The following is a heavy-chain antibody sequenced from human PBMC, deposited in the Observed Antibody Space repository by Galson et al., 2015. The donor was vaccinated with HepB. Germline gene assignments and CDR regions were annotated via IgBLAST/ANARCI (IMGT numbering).Heavy chain of an antibody. Sequence: LRLSCAASGFTFSGYGMHWVRQAPGKGLEWGAVISYDGSNKYYADSVKGRFTISRDNSKNTLYLQMNSLRAEDTAVYYCAKALLGWELLRWGYYGMDVWGQGTTVTVSS. CDR3: AKALLGWELLRWGYYGMDV. CDR1: GFTFSGYG. V-gene: IGHV3-30*18. D-gene: IGHD1-26*01. CDR2: ISYDGSNK. J-gene: IGHJ6*02.